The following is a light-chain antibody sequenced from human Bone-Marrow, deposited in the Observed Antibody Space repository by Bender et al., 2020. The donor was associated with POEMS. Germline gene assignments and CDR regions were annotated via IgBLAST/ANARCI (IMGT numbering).Light chain of an antibody. V-gene: IGLV2-23*01. J-gene: IGLJ3*02. CDR2: ESG. Sequence: QSALTQPASVSGSPGQSITISCTGTSSDVGSFNLVSWYQQHPGKAPKLIIYESGKRPSGVSNRFSGSKSGNTASLTISGLQAEDEADYHCCSYADSSTWVFGGGTKLTVL. CDR3: CSYADSSTWV. CDR1: SSDVGSFNL.